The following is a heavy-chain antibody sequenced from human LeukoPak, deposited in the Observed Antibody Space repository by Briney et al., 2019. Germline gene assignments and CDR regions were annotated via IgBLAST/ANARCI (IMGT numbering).Heavy chain of an antibody. V-gene: IGHV3-23*01. CDR2: ISGSGAKT. CDR1: GFTFSTYA. J-gene: IGHJ4*02. D-gene: IGHD1-26*01. CDR3: AKEYSGSFSPFPSYFDY. Sequence: PGRSLRLSCAASGFTFSTYAMNWVRQAPGKGLEWVSAISGSGAKTYYADFVKGRFTISRDNSKNTLYLQMNSLRAEDTAVYYCAKEYSGSFSPFPSYFDYWGQGTLVTVSS.